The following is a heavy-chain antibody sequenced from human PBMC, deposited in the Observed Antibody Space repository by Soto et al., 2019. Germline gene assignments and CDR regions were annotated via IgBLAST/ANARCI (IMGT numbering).Heavy chain of an antibody. CDR3: TKSRRGILMVYGFGGMDV. J-gene: IGHJ6*02. V-gene: IGHV3-23*01. D-gene: IGHD2-8*01. CDR2: ISGSGDGT. Sequence: GGSLRPSCAISGFSVSSHAMSWVRQAPGKGLEWVSSISGSGDGTYYGDSVKGRFTISRDSSSRTLYLQMNNLRGEDTAVYFCTKSRRGILMVYGFGGMDVWGQGTTVTVSS. CDR1: GFSVSSHA.